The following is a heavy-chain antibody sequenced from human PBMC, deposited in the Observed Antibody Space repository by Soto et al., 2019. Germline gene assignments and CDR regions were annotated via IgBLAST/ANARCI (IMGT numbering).Heavy chain of an antibody. CDR2: IYGGGST. CDR1: GFTISSNY. CDR3: AGASGYDAYYYYGMDV. Sequence: PGGSLRLSCAASGFTISSNYMNWVRQAPGKGLEWVSIIYGGGSTYYADSVKGRFTISRDNAKNSLYLQMNSLRAEDTAVYYCAGASGYDAYYYYGMDVWGQGTTVTVSS. J-gene: IGHJ6*02. V-gene: IGHV3-66*01. D-gene: IGHD3-22*01.